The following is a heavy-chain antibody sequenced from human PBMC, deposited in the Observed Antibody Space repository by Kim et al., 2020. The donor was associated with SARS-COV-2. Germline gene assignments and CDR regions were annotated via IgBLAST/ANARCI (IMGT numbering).Heavy chain of an antibody. D-gene: IGHD2-21*01. Sequence: GGSLRLSCAASGFTLSGSAMHWVRQASGKGLEWVGRIRSKANSYATAYVASVKGRFTISRDDSKNTAYLQMNSLRTEDTAVYYCARRGEDGGMDVWGQGTTVTVSS. V-gene: IGHV3-73*01. CDR2: IRSKANSYAT. CDR1: GFTLSGSA. CDR3: ARRGEDGGMDV. J-gene: IGHJ6*02.